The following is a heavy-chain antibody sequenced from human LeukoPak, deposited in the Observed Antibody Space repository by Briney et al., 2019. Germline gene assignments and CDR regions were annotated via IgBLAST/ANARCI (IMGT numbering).Heavy chain of an antibody. J-gene: IGHJ4*02. Sequence: ASVKVSCKASGYTFIAYGVHWVRQAPGQRLEWMGWINAGNGNTKYSQKFQGRVTITRDTSASTAYMELSSPRSEDTAVYYCAREALRELAPDYWGQGTLVTVSS. D-gene: IGHD3-10*01. V-gene: IGHV1-3*01. CDR2: INAGNGNT. CDR3: AREALRELAPDY. CDR1: GYTFIAYG.